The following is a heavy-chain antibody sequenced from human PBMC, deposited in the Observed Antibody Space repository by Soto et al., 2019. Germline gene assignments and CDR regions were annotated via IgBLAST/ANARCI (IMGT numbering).Heavy chain of an antibody. J-gene: IGHJ4*02. Sequence: LETLSLTCAVYGGSFSGYYWSWIRQPPGKGLEWIGEINHSGSTNYNPSLKGRVTISVDTSKNQFSLKLSSVTAADTAVYYCARVSRRWFGELLYYFDYWGQGTLVTVSS. D-gene: IGHD3-10*01. CDR3: ARVSRRWFGELLYYFDY. CDR2: INHSGST. V-gene: IGHV4-34*01. CDR1: GGSFSGYY.